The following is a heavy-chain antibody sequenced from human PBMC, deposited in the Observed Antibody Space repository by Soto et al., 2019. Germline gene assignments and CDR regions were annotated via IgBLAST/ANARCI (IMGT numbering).Heavy chain of an antibody. CDR1: GGSISGYY. Sequence: QVQLQESGPGLVKPSETLSLTCTVSGGSISGYYWNWIRQPPGKGLEWIGYISYTGSTNYNPSLKSRVTISVATSKNQFSLNLSSVTAADTAVYFCARKSVRWYFDLWGRGTLVAVSS. J-gene: IGHJ2*01. CDR3: ARKSVRWYFDL. CDR2: ISYTGST. V-gene: IGHV4-59*01. D-gene: IGHD6-19*01.